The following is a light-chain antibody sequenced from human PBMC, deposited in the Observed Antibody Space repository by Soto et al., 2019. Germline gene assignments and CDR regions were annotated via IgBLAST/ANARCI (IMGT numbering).Light chain of an antibody. CDR1: QSVSTT. Sequence: EIMMTQSPATLSVSPGERATLSCRASQSVSTTVAWYQQKPGQAPRLLIYDASTRATGVPARFSGSGSGTDFTLTVTSLQSEDFGVYYCQQYKDWPTTFGQGTKVEIK. V-gene: IGKV3-15*01. J-gene: IGKJ1*01. CDR3: QQYKDWPTT. CDR2: DAS.